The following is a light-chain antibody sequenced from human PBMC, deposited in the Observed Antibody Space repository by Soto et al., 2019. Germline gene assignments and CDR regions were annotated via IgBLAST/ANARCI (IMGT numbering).Light chain of an antibody. J-gene: IGKJ1*01. CDR1: QSISSW. CDR2: DVS. V-gene: IGKV1-5*01. CDR3: QQYNSYPWT. Sequence: DIQMTQSPSTPSASVGDRVTITCRASQSISSWLAWYQQKPGKAPKLLIHDVSSLESGVPSRFSGSGSGTEFTLTISSLQPDDFATYYCQQYNSYPWTFGQGTKVDIK.